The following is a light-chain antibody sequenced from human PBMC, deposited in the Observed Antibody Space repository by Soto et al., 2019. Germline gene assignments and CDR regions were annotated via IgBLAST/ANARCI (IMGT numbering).Light chain of an antibody. CDR2: DVT. CDR1: SSDVGAFNY. J-gene: IGLJ1*01. V-gene: IGLV2-14*03. Sequence: SVLPQPASVSGSPGQSISISCIGTSSDVGAFNYVSWYQHHPGKAPQLIIYDVTSRPSGVSNRFSGSKSGNTASLTISGLQAEDEADYYCCSYAGSSTYVFGTGTKVTVL. CDR3: CSYAGSSTYV.